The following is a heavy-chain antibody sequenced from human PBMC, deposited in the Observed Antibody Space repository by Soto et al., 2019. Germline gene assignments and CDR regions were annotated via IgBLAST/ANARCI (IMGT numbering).Heavy chain of an antibody. CDR1: GYTLTELS. CDR3: AKQEDYYAAFDI. D-gene: IGHD1-26*01. J-gene: IGHJ3*02. Sequence: PSVKVSCKVSGYTLTELSMHWVRQAPGKGLEWMGGFDPEDGETIYAQKFQGRVTMTEDTSTDTAYMELSSLRSEDTAVYYCAKQEDYYAAFDIWGQGTMVTVSS. V-gene: IGHV1-24*01. CDR2: FDPEDGET.